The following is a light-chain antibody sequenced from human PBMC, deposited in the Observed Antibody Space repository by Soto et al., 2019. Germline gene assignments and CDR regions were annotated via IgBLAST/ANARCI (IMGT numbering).Light chain of an antibody. J-gene: IGKJ4*01. CDR3: KQYDKLPFT. Sequence: DIQMTQSPSTLSASIGDRVTITCRASQNISSWLSWYQQKPGKAPNLLIYQASILESGVPSRFSGSGSGTEFSLTISSLQPEDIATYYCKQYDKLPFTFGGGTKVDIK. CDR2: QAS. CDR1: QNISSW. V-gene: IGKV1-5*03.